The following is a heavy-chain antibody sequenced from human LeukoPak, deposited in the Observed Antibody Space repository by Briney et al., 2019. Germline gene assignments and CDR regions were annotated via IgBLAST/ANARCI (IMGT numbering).Heavy chain of an antibody. D-gene: IGHD1-14*01. CDR2: ISYDGSNK. V-gene: IGHV3-30*18. CDR1: GFTFSSYG. CDR3: ANNRRSGYYFDY. Sequence: GRSLRLSCAASGFTFSSYGMHWVRQAPGKGLEWVAVISYDGSNKYYADSVKGRFTISRDNSKNTLHLQMNSLRAEDTAVYYCANNRRSGYYFDYWGQGTLVTVSS. J-gene: IGHJ4*02.